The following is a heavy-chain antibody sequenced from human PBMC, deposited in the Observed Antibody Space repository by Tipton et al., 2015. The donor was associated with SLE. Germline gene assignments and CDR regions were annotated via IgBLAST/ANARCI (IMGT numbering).Heavy chain of an antibody. CDR2: ISSSSSYT. D-gene: IGHD1-7*01. J-gene: IGHJ4*02. V-gene: IGHV3-11*05. CDR1: GFTFSDNY. Sequence: SLRLSCAASGFTFSDNYMSWIRQAPGKGLEWVSYISSSSSYTNYADSVKGRFTISRDNAKNSLYLQMNSLRAEDTAVYYCARDRYNWNYFYFDYWGQGTLVTVSS. CDR3: ARDRYNWNYFYFDY.